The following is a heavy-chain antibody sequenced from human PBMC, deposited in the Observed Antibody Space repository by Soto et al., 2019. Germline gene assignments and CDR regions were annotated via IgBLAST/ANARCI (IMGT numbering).Heavy chain of an antibody. CDR3: ARDPGVVVPAAVNYYYYGMDV. V-gene: IGHV3-33*01. D-gene: IGHD2-2*01. CDR2: IWYDGSNK. CDR1: GFTFSSYG. J-gene: IGHJ6*02. Sequence: QVQLVESGGGVVQPGRSLRLSCAASGFTFSSYGMHWVRQAPGKGLEWVAVIWYDGSNKYYADSVKGRFTISRDNSKNTLYLQMNSLRAEDTAVYYCARDPGVVVPAAVNYYYYGMDVWGQGTTVTVSS.